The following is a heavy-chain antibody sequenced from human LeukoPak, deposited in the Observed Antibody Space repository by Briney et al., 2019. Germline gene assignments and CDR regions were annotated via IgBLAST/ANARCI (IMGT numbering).Heavy chain of an antibody. V-gene: IGHV3-30-3*01. Sequence: GRSLRLSCAASGFTFSSYAMHWVRQAPGKGLEWVAVISYDGSNKYYADSVKGRFTISRDNSKNTLYLQMNSLRAEDTAVYYCARDRYSSGYCLDYWGQGTLVTVSS. CDR3: ARDRYSSGYCLDY. J-gene: IGHJ4*02. CDR1: GFTFSSYA. D-gene: IGHD3-22*01. CDR2: ISYDGSNK.